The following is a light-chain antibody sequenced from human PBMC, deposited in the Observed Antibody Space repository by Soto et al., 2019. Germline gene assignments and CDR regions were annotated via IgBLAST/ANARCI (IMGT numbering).Light chain of an antibody. Sequence: DIQMTQSPSSLSASVGDRVTITCRASQSISSYLNWYQQKPGKAPKLLIYAASSLQSGVPSRFSGSGSGTDFTLTISSLQPEDFATYYCQRSYSTITFGQGTRLEIK. CDR1: QSISSY. J-gene: IGKJ5*01. V-gene: IGKV1-39*01. CDR3: QRSYSTIT. CDR2: AAS.